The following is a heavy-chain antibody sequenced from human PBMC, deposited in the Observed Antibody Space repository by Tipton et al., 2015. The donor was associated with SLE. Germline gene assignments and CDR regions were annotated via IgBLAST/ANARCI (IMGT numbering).Heavy chain of an antibody. CDR2: IKQDGIEK. CDR1: GFTVNSNF. CDR3: ARGGVDRRVDWLDP. D-gene: IGHD5-12*01. Sequence: SLRLSCAASGFTVNSNFMSWVRQAPGKGLECVANIKQDGIEKYYVDSVKGRFTISRDNAKNSLYLQMHSLRAEDTAVYYCARGGVDRRVDWLDPWGQGTLVTVSS. J-gene: IGHJ5*02. V-gene: IGHV3-7*01.